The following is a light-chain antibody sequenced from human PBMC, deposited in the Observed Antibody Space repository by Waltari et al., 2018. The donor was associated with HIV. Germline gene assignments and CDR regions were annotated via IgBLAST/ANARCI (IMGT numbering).Light chain of an antibody. CDR1: ALPTQY. Sequence: SYELTQPPSASVSPGQMARISCSGDALPTQYVFWYQQRPGQAPVMVIYRDKERPSGIPDRFSGSSAGTTVTLTISGVQAEDEADYYCQSADSTGTYWVFGGGTKLTVL. CDR3: QSADSTGTYWV. V-gene: IGLV3-25*03. CDR2: RDK. J-gene: IGLJ3*02.